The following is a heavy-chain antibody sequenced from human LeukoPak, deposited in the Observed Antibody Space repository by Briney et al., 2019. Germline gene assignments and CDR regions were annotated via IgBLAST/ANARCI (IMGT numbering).Heavy chain of an antibody. CDR2: VKSTSGST. CDR3: ATDLPSLYYDILKY. Sequence: ASVKVSCQTSGYIFSNYDINWVRQAPGEGLEWMGWVKSTSGSTAIARRFQGRVSMTRDTSTNTAHMELSGLTSEDTAVYYCATDLPSLYYDILKYWGQGTLVTVSS. V-gene: IGHV1-8*01. J-gene: IGHJ4*02. D-gene: IGHD3-9*01. CDR1: GYIFSNYD.